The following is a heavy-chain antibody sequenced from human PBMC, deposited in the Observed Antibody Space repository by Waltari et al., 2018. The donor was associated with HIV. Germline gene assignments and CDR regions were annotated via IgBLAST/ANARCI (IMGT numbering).Heavy chain of an antibody. CDR3: ARSDYFGSGSYSPDYYYGLAV. Sequence: QVQLQESGPGLVKPSETLSLTCAVSGYSISSGYFWDWIRQPPGKGLEGTGNAFPTGPNSHKPALTNRVTISLAPSKNQFSMQLTSVTAADTALYLCARSDYFGSGSYSPDYYYGLAVWGQGTTVTVSS. D-gene: IGHD3-10*01. CDR2: AFPTGPN. CDR1: GYSISSGYF. J-gene: IGHJ6*02. V-gene: IGHV4-38-2*01.